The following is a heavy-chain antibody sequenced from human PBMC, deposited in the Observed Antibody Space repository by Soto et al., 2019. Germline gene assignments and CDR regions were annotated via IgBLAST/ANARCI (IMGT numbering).Heavy chain of an antibody. CDR2: ISSGGST. CDR1: GFTFSSND. D-gene: IGHD2-15*01. J-gene: IGHJ3*01. CDR3: ATRPLLPGAP. V-gene: IGHV3-53*01. Sequence: EVQLVESGGGLIQPGGSLRLSCAASGFTFSSNDMNWVRPAPGKGLEWVSLISSGGSTYYADSVKGRFTISRDNSKNTLYLQMSSLRAEDTAVYYGATRPLLPGAPWGQGTMVTVSS.